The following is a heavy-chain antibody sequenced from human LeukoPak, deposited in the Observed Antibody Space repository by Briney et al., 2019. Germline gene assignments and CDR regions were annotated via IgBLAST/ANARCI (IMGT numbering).Heavy chain of an antibody. Sequence: PGGTLRLSCAASGFTFSSYAITWVRQAPGKGLEWVSTISGTGGSTYYADSVKGRFTIPRDNSKNTLYLQMNSLRAEDTAVYYCAKQSYSSACGPYWGQGTLVTVSS. J-gene: IGHJ4*02. D-gene: IGHD6-19*01. CDR1: GFTFSSYA. CDR3: AKQSYSSACGPY. V-gene: IGHV3-23*01. CDR2: ISGTGGST.